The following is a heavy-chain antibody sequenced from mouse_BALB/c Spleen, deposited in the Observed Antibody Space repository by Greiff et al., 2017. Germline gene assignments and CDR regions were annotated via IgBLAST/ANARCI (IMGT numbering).Heavy chain of an antibody. V-gene: IGHV5-6-5*01. CDR3: ARDLDYDFDY. Sequence: EVKLMESGGGLVKPGGSLKLSCAASGFTFSSYAMSWVRQTPEKRLEWVASISSGGSTYYPDSVKGRFTISRDNARNILYLQMSSLRSEDTAMYYCARDLDYDFDYWGQGTTLTVSS. CDR2: ISSGGST. CDR1: GFTFSSYA. J-gene: IGHJ2*01. D-gene: IGHD2-4*01.